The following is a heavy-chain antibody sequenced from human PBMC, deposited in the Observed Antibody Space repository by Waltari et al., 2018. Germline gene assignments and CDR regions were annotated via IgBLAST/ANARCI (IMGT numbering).Heavy chain of an antibody. J-gene: IGHJ3*02. CDR2: IYYSGST. Sequence: QLQLQESGPGLVKPSETLSLTCTVSGGSLSSSSYYWGWIRQPPGKGLEWIGSIYYSGSTYYNPSLKSRVTISVDTSKNQFSLKLSSVTAADTAVYYCANSKYSSGWGAFDIWGQGTMVTVSS. CDR3: ANSKYSSGWGAFDI. CDR1: GGSLSSSSYY. V-gene: IGHV4-39*07. D-gene: IGHD6-19*01.